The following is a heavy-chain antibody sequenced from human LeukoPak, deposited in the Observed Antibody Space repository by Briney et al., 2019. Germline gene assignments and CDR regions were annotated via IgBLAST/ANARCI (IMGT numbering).Heavy chain of an antibody. Sequence: SETLSLTCTVSSDSISRYYWSWIRRPAGKGLEWIGRIYNGGIITYNPSLKSRVTMSIDTSNNQFSLRLRFVTAADTAVYYCAGDSGTTGEVKFDPWGQGTLVTVSS. J-gene: IGHJ5*02. D-gene: IGHD3-10*01. CDR3: AGDSGTTGEVKFDP. V-gene: IGHV4-4*07. CDR2: IYNGGII. CDR1: SDSISRYY.